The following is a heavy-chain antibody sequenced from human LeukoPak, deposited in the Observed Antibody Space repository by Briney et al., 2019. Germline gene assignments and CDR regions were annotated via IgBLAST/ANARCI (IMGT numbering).Heavy chain of an antibody. CDR3: VRHYSSSGVIDP. Sequence: PSETLSLTCTVSGGSISSSSYYWGWIRQPPGKGLEWIGSIYYSGSTYYNPSLKSRVTISVDTSKNQFSLKLSSVTAADTAVFHCVRHYSSSGVIDPWGQGTLVTVSS. J-gene: IGHJ5*02. V-gene: IGHV4-39*01. D-gene: IGHD6-13*01. CDR2: IYYSGST. CDR1: GGSISSSSYY.